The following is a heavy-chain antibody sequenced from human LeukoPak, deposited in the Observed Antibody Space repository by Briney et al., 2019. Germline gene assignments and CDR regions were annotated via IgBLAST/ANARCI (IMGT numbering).Heavy chain of an antibody. CDR3: ARETAVAGSKGRQTFYF. CDR1: GFIFSSYA. V-gene: IGHV3-33*01. Sequence: GGSLRLSRVASGFIFSSYAMHWVRQAPGKGLEWVAVIWSDGTTKYYADSVKGRFTISSDNSKKTLYLHMNILRAEDAAVYYCARETAVAGSKGRQTFYFWGQGTLVTVSS. D-gene: IGHD6-19*01. CDR2: IWSDGTTK. J-gene: IGHJ4*02.